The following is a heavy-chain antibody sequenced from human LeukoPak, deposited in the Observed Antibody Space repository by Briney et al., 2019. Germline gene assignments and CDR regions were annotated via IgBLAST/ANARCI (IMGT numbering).Heavy chain of an antibody. Sequence: SETLSLTCSVSGGSTSSSNYYWGWIRQPPGKGLEWIGSIYDSGSTYYNPSLESRVTISVDTSKNQFSLKLSSVTAADTAVYYCARDSVYYYDSSGYLDYWGQGTLVTVPS. D-gene: IGHD3-22*01. J-gene: IGHJ4*02. CDR3: ARDSVYYYDSSGYLDY. CDR2: IYDSGST. V-gene: IGHV4-39*07. CDR1: GGSTSSSNYY.